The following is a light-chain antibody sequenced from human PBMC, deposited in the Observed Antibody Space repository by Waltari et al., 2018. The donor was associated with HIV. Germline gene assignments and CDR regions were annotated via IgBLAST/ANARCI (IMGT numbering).Light chain of an antibody. CDR3: QQTYTTPPT. Sequence: DIVMTQSPDSLAVSLGARATINCKSSQSVFFSSNKRNYISWYQQKTGQPPKLIIYWASTRQSGVPDRFSGSGSGTDFTLSISSLQAEDVAVYFCQQTYTTPPTFGGGTKVEI. CDR1: QSVFFSSNKRNY. J-gene: IGKJ4*01. V-gene: IGKV4-1*01. CDR2: WAS.